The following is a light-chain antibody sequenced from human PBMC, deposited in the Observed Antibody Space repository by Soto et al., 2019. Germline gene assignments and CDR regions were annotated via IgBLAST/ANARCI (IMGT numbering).Light chain of an antibody. CDR1: SSDVGGYNY. V-gene: IGLV2-14*01. J-gene: IGLJ2*01. Sequence: QSALAQPVSVSGSPGQSITISCTGTSSDVGGYNYVSWYQQHPGKAPKLMIYEVSNRPSGVSNRFSGSKSDNTASLTISGLQAEDETDYYCSSYTSTSSVVFGGGTQLTVL. CDR3: SSYTSTSSVV. CDR2: EVS.